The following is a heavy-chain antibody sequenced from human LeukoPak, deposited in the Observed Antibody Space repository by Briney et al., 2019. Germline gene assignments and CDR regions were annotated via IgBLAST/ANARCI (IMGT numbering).Heavy chain of an antibody. CDR2: ISHYENA. V-gene: IGHV4-30-2*01. J-gene: IGHJ4*02. CDR1: GDSISSGGYF. CDR3: ARDGYNSAPFDY. D-gene: IGHD5-24*01. Sequence: PSETLSLTCTVSGDSISSGGYFWSWIQQPPGKGLEWIGYISHYENAYYNPSLSSRVTMSVDKSKNQVSLKITSVTAADTAIYYCARDGYNSAPFDYWGPGTLVTVSS.